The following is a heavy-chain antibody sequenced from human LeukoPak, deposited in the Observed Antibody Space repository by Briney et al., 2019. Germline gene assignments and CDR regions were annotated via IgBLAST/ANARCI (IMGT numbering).Heavy chain of an antibody. D-gene: IGHD3-10*01. J-gene: IGHJ1*01. CDR1: GYTFTGYY. CDR3: ATASWYYGSGSYLYFQH. CDR2: INPNSGGT. Sequence: ASVKVSCKASGYTFTGYYMHWVRQAPGQGLEWMGWINPNSGGTNYAQKFQGRVTMTRDTSISTAYMELSRLRSDDTAVYYCATASWYYGSGSYLYFQHWGQGTLVTVSS. V-gene: IGHV1-2*02.